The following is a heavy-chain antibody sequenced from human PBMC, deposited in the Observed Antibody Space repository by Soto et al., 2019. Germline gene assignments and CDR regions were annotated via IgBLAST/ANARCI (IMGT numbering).Heavy chain of an antibody. D-gene: IGHD1-26*01. CDR3: AKSPMRGVLIPPDKDWYFDL. Sequence: EVQLLESGGGLVQPGGSLRLSCAASGFTFSSYAMSLVRQAPGKGLEWVSATSGSGGSTYDADSVKGRFTISRDNSKNTLYLQMNGLSAEATAVYDGAKSPMRGVLIPPDKDWYFDLWGRGTLVTVSS. V-gene: IGHV3-23*01. J-gene: IGHJ2*01. CDR2: TSGSGGST. CDR1: GFTFSSYA.